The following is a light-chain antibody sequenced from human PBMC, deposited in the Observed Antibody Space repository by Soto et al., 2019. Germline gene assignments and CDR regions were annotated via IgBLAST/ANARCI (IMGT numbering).Light chain of an antibody. V-gene: IGKV3-20*01. CDR3: QQYGSSPRT. CDR2: AAS. Sequence: DIVLTQSPGTLSLSPGERGTLSFRASQSVSSSYFAWYQQKPGQAPRLLIYAASTRATGIPDRFSGSGSGTDFTLTISRLEPEDFAVYYCQQYGSSPRTFGQGTKVDIK. J-gene: IGKJ1*01. CDR1: QSVSSSY.